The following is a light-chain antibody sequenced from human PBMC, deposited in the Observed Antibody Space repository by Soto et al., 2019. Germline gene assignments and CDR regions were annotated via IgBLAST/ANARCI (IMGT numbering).Light chain of an antibody. Sequence: QSVLTQPPSVSGAPGQRVTISCTGSSPNIGAGFDVHWYQQLPGTAPKLLIFENTDRPSGVPDRFSGSKSGTSASLAITGLQAEDAADYYCHSYDSSLSGWVFGGGTQLTVL. J-gene: IGLJ3*02. V-gene: IGLV1-40*01. CDR3: HSYDSSLSGWV. CDR2: ENT. CDR1: SPNIGAGFD.